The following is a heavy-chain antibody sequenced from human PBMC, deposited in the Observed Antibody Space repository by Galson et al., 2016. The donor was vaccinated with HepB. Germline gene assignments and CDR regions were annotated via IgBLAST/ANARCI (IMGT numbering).Heavy chain of an antibody. V-gene: IGHV3-23*01. CDR3: AKDTRSGFYIRWFDP. J-gene: IGHJ5*02. CDR1: GFTFSNYA. CDR2: ISGSGGSP. Sequence: SLRLSCAASGFTFSNYAMSWVRQAPGKGLEWVSAISGSGGSPYYADSVKGRFTISRDNSKNTLYLQMNSLRVEDTALYYCAKDTRSGFYIRWFDPWGQGTLVTVSS. D-gene: IGHD3-3*01.